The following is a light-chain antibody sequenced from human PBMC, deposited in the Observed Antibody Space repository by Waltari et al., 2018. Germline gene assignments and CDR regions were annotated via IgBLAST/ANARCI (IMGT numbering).Light chain of an antibody. CDR1: ASNIDRNV. Sequence: QSVLTQPPSASGAPGQTVAISCSGSASNIDRNVVPCYQQFPGTAPKLLIYSNDHRPSGVPGRFSGCKSGPSAYLAISGLQSEDEAHYYCAAWDDSINGPAFGGGTKLTVL. CDR3: AAWDDSINGPA. V-gene: IGLV1-44*01. J-gene: IGLJ3*02. CDR2: SND.